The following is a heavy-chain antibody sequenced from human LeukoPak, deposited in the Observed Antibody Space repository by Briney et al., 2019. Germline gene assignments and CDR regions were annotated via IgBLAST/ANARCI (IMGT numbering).Heavy chain of an antibody. Sequence: GGSLRPSCAASGFTFDDYAMHWVRQAPGKGLEWVSCLNWNSGGIVYADSGTGRSTISRDNAKNTLYLQMNSLRAEDTAVYYWARAMVRGVYYYYYMDVWGKGTTVTISS. CDR1: GFTFDDYA. D-gene: IGHD3-10*01. CDR2: LNWNSGGI. J-gene: IGHJ6*03. V-gene: IGHV3-9*01. CDR3: ARAMVRGVYYYYYMDV.